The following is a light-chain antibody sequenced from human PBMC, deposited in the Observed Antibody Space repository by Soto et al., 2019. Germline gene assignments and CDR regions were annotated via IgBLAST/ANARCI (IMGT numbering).Light chain of an antibody. Sequence: EIVMTQSPATLSVSPGERATPSCRASHTVSSSLAWYQQKPGQAPRLLIYGASTGATDIPARFSGSGSGTDFSLTISSLQSEDFAVYYCLQYHNWPLTFGGGTKVDIK. J-gene: IGKJ4*01. CDR1: HTVSSS. CDR2: GAS. CDR3: LQYHNWPLT. V-gene: IGKV3-15*01.